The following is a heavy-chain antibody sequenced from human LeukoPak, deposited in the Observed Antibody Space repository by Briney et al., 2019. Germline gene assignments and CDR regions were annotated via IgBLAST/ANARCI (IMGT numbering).Heavy chain of an antibody. Sequence: ASVTVSCKASGYTFTSYGISWVRQAPGQGLEWMGWISAYNGNTNYAQKLQGRVTMTTDTSTSTAYMELRSLRSDDTAVYYCARDPCSSTSCPFDYWGQGTLVTVSS. J-gene: IGHJ4*02. CDR3: ARDPCSSTSCPFDY. V-gene: IGHV1-18*04. CDR1: GYTFTSYG. D-gene: IGHD2-2*01. CDR2: ISAYNGNT.